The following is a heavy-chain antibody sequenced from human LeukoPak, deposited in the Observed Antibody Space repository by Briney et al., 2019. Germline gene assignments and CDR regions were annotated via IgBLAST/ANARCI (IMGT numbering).Heavy chain of an antibody. CDR2: INHSGST. Sequence: SETLSLTCAVYGGSFSGYYWSWIRQPPGKGLEWIGEINHSGSTNYNPSLKSRVTISVDTSKNQFSLKLSSVTAADTAVYYCARVGILGGWFDPWGQGTLVTVSS. V-gene: IGHV4-34*01. D-gene: IGHD1-26*01. CDR1: GGSFSGYY. CDR3: ARVGILGGWFDP. J-gene: IGHJ5*02.